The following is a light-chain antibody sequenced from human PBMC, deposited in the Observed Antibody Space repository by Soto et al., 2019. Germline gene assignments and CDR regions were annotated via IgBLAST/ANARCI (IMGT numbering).Light chain of an antibody. Sequence: QSALTQPASVSGSPGQSITISCTGTSSDVGGYNYVSWYQQHPGKAPKLMIYDVSNRPSGVSNRFSGSKSGNTASLTISGLHAEDEADYYFSSYASSSAVVFGGGTKLTVL. CDR1: SSDVGGYNY. CDR2: DVS. J-gene: IGLJ2*01. V-gene: IGLV2-14*01. CDR3: SSYASSSAVV.